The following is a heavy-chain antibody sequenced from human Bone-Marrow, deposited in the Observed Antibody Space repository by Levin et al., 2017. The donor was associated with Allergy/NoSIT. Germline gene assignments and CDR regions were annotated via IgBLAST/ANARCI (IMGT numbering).Heavy chain of an antibody. Sequence: LSLTCAASGFPFSSYSMNWVRQAPGKGLEWVSSISSSGAHIFYGDSLKGRFTISRDNAQNSLYLQMNSLRAEDTAVYYCTSRHCTSTHCYSFDFWGQGTLVTVSS. CDR1: GFPFSSYS. CDR3: TSRHCTSTHCYSFDF. V-gene: IGHV3-21*01. CDR2: ISSSGAHI. D-gene: IGHD2-2*01. J-gene: IGHJ4*02.